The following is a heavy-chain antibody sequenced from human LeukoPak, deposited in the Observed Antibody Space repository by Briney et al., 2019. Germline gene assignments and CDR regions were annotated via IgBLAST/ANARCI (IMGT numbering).Heavy chain of an antibody. CDR3: ARWEWESAFDI. V-gene: IGHV4-39*07. J-gene: IGHJ3*02. CDR1: GGSISSSSYY. D-gene: IGHD1-26*01. Sequence: SETLSLTCTVSGGSISSSSYYWGWIRQPPGKGLEWIGSIYYSGSTYYNPSLKSRVTISVDTSKNQFSLKLSSVTAADTAVYYCARWEWESAFDIWGQGTMVTVSS. CDR2: IYYSGST.